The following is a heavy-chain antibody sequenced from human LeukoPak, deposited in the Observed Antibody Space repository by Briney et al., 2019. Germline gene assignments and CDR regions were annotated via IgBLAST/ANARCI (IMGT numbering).Heavy chain of an antibody. D-gene: IGHD6-13*01. Sequence: PSQTLSLTCAVSGGSITTGGYSWSWIRQPPGKGLEWIGYFYHTGITYYNPSLNSRFTISVDRSKNQFSLKLSSVTAADTAVYYCASGLGQQFFYWGQGTLVTVSS. J-gene: IGHJ4*02. CDR3: ASGLGQQFFY. CDR2: FYHTGIT. V-gene: IGHV4-30-2*01. CDR1: GGSITTGGYS.